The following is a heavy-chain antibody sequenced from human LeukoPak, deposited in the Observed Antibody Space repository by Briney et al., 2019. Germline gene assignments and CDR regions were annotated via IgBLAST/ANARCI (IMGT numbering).Heavy chain of an antibody. CDR2: IYYSGKT. CDR1: GGSIGRSSYY. D-gene: IGHD5-18*01. V-gene: IGHV4-39*07. CDR3: ARRLGYSYADGYYYYMDV. Sequence: SETLSLTCTVSGGSIGRSSYYWGWIRQPPGKGLEWIGNIYYSGKTDYNPSLKSRVTISVDTSKNQFSLKLSSVTAADTAVYYCARRLGYSYADGYYYYMDVWGKGTTVTVSS. J-gene: IGHJ6*03.